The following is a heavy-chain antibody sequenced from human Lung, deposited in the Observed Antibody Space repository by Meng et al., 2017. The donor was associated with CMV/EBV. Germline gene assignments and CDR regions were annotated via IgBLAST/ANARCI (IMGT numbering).Heavy chain of an antibody. V-gene: IGHV1-18*01. CDR2: ISAYNHNT. D-gene: IGHD3-3*01. J-gene: IGHJ5*02. Sequence: ASXXVSXKAPGYTFTSYGINWVRQAPGQGPEWMGWISAYNHNTNYAQNFQGRVTMTTDTSTSTAYMELRSLKSDDTAVYFCARDGAPHYDFWTDYFHSFFHPWXQGTPVTVSS. CDR1: GYTFTSYG. CDR3: ARDGAPHYDFWTDYFHSFFHP.